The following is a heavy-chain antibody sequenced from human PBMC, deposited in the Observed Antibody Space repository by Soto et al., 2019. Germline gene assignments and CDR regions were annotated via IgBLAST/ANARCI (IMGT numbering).Heavy chain of an antibody. Sequence: GGSLRLACAISGFSVSSNYLSWVRQAPGKGLEWVSVHYSGGSTYYADSVQGRFTISRDKSNNTLYLQMRRVRAEDTAVYFCARHRHPRGTVGATSPLDPWGQGTQVTVSS. D-gene: IGHD1-26*01. CDR2: HYSGGST. V-gene: IGHV3-53*01. CDR3: ARHRHPRGTVGATSPLDP. CDR1: GFSVSSNY. J-gene: IGHJ5*02.